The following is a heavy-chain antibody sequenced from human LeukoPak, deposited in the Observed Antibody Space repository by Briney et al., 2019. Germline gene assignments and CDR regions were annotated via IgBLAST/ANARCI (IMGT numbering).Heavy chain of an antibody. V-gene: IGHV3-15*01. Sequence: GGSLRLSCAASGFTFSNAWMSWVRQAPGKGLEWVGRIKSKTDGGTTDYAAPVKGRFTISRDDSKNTLYLQMNSLKTEDTAVYYCTTDKVVVVTAMSWFDPWGQGTLVTVSS. CDR1: GFTFSNAW. D-gene: IGHD2-21*02. CDR3: TTDKVVVVTAMSWFDP. J-gene: IGHJ5*02. CDR2: IKSKTDGGTT.